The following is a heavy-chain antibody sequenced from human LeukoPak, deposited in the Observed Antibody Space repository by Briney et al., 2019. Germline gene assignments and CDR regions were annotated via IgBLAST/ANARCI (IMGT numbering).Heavy chain of an antibody. J-gene: IGHJ5*02. V-gene: IGHV3-21*01. D-gene: IGHD3-10*01. CDR2: ISSSSSYI. CDR3: ARDFTMVRGVILNWFDP. Sequence: PGGSLRLSCAASGFTFSSYSMNWVRQAPGKGLEWVSSISSSSSYIHYADSVKGRFTISRDNAKNSLYLQMNSLRAEDTAVYYCARDFTMVRGVILNWFDPWGQGTLVTVSS. CDR1: GFTFSSYS.